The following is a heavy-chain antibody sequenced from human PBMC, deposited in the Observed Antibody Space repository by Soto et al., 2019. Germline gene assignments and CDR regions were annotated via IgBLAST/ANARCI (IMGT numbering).Heavy chain of an antibody. CDR2: IYYSGST. D-gene: IGHD3-22*01. CDR1: GGSISSYY. J-gene: IGHJ4*01. CDR3: ARDRYFYDSRGYYRTFDY. Sequence: SETLSLTCTVSGGSISSYYWSWIRQPPGKGLEWIGYIYYSGSTNYNPSLKSRVTISVDTSKNQFSLKLSSVTAADTAVYFCARDRYFYDSRGYYRTFDYWGQGNLVTVSS. V-gene: IGHV4-59*01.